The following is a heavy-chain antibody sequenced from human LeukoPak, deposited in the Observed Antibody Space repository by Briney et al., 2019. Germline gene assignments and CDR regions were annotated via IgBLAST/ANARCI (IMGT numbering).Heavy chain of an antibody. Sequence: PGGSLRLSCAASGFTFRTYSMNWVRQAPGKGLEWISYINSNSDTVHYSNSVEGRFTISRDNAKNPLYLQMNSLRAEDTAMYYCARDTRGESDYWGHGTLVTVSS. J-gene: IGHJ4*01. CDR2: INSNSDTV. D-gene: IGHD2-2*01. CDR3: ARDTRGESDY. V-gene: IGHV3-48*04. CDR1: GFTFRTYS.